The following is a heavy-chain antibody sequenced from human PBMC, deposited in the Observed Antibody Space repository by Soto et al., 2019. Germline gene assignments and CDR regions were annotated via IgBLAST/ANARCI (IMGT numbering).Heavy chain of an antibody. CDR1: GGSFSGYY. J-gene: IGHJ4*02. D-gene: IGHD2-8*01. CDR3: ARDVSGSYFDY. V-gene: IGHV4-34*09. CDR2: INHSGST. Sequence: KPSETLSLTCAVYGGSFSGYYWSWIRQPPGKGLEWIGEINHSGSTYYNPSLKSRVTISVDTSKNQFSLKLSSVTAADTAVYYCARDVSGSYFDYWGQGTLVTVSS.